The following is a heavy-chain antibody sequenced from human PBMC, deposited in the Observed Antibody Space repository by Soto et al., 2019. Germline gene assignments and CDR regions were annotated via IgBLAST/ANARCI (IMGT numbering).Heavy chain of an antibody. V-gene: IGHV3-49*03. Sequence: PGGSLRLSWTASAFTFGDYPMSWFRQAPGKGLEWVGFIRSKAYGGTTEYAASVKGRFTISRDDSKSIAYLQMNSLKTEDTAFYYCTTDFFIPPTVVRFDYWGPTPLVTVSS. CDR2: IRSKAYGGTT. D-gene: IGHD2-2*01. CDR3: TTDFFIPPTVVRFDY. CDR1: AFTFGDYP. J-gene: IGHJ4*01.